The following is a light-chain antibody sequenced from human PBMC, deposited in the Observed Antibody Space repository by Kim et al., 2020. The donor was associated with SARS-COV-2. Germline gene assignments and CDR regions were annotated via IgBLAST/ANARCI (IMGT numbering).Light chain of an antibody. V-gene: IGKV1-39*01. Sequence: DIQMTQSPSSLSASVGDRVTITCRASQSISRYLDWYQQKPGKAPNLLIYTAPSLRSGVPSRFSGSGSGTDFTLTISSLQPEDFATYYCRQSYSNPITFGQGTRLEIK. J-gene: IGKJ5*01. CDR2: TAP. CDR3: RQSYSNPIT. CDR1: QSISRY.